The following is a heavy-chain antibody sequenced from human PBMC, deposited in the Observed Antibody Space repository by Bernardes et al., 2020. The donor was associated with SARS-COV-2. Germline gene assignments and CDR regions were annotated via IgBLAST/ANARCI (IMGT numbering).Heavy chain of an antibody. J-gene: IGHJ4*02. V-gene: IGHV3-33*01. D-gene: IGHD3-10*01. Sequence: GGSLRLSCAASGFTFSSYGMHWVRQAPGKGLEWVAVIWYDGSNKYYADSVKGRFTISRDNSKNTLYLQMNSLRAEDTAVYYCARDNRFGELLPYSWGQGTLVTVSS. CDR3: ARDNRFGELLPYS. CDR2: IWYDGSNK. CDR1: GFTFSSYG.